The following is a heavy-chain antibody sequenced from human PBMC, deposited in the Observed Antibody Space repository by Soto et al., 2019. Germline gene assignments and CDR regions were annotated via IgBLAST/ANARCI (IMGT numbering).Heavy chain of an antibody. CDR3: ARDSSTAGYSSSWYESSPDY. CDR1: GYTFTSYG. Sequence: ASVKVSCKASGYTFTSYGINWGRQAPGQRVEWMGWISAYNGNTNYAQKLQGRVTMTTDTSTSTAYMELRSLRSDDTAVYYCARDSSTAGYSSSWYESSPDYWGQGTLVTVSS. V-gene: IGHV1-18*01. CDR2: ISAYNGNT. J-gene: IGHJ4*02. D-gene: IGHD6-13*01.